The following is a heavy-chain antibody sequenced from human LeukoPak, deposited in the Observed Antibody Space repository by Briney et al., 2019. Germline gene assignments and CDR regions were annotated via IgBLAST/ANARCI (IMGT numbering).Heavy chain of an antibody. CDR1: GYTFTGYY. CDR3: ARDQAYYDSSGYLVSSWFDP. Sequence: GASVKVSCKASGYTFTGYYMHWVRQAPGQGLEWMGSINANSGGTNYAQKFQGRVTMTRDTSISTAYMELSRLRSDDTAVYYCARDQAYYDSSGYLVSSWFDPWGQGTLVTVSS. CDR2: INANSGGT. J-gene: IGHJ5*02. V-gene: IGHV1-2*02. D-gene: IGHD3-22*01.